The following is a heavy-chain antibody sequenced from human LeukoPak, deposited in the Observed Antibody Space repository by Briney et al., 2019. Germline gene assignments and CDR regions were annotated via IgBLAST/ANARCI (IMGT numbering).Heavy chain of an antibody. J-gene: IGHJ4*02. Sequence: PGGSLRLSCAASGFTFSSYDMHWVRQAPGKGLEWVAIISYDGNNKYYADSVKGRFTISRDNSKNTLYLQMNTLRVEDTAVYYCAKRSGFWGQGTLVTVSS. CDR3: AKRSGF. CDR2: ISYDGNNK. D-gene: IGHD1-26*01. V-gene: IGHV3-30*18. CDR1: GFTFSSYD.